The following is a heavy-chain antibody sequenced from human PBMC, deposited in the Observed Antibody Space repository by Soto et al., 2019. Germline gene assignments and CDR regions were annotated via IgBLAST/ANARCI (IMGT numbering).Heavy chain of an antibody. CDR2: IWYDGSNK. J-gene: IGHJ6*03. CDR1: VFTFSSYG. Sequence: PGGSLRLSCAASVFTFSSYGMHWVRQAPGKGLEWVAVIWYDGSNKYYADSVKGRFTISRDNSKNTLYLQMNSLRAEDTAVYYCARDTDDYGDYFRSNYYYYYYMDVWGKGTTVTVSS. V-gene: IGHV3-33*01. D-gene: IGHD4-17*01. CDR3: ARDTDDYGDYFRSNYYYYYYMDV.